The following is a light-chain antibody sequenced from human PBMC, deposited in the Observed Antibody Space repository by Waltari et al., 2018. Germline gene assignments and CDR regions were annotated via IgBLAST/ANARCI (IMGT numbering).Light chain of an antibody. J-gene: IGKJ4*01. CDR2: GAS. V-gene: IGKV3-15*01. CDR3: QQYNNWPPLT. Sequence: VMTQSPATLSVSPGERATLSCRASQSVSSNLAWYQQKPGQAPRLLIYGASTRATGIPARFSGSGSGTEFTLTISSLQSEDFAVYYCQQYNNWPPLTFGGGTKVEIK. CDR1: QSVSSN.